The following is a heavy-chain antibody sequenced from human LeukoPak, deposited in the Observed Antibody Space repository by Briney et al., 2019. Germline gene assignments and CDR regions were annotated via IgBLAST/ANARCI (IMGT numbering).Heavy chain of an antibody. CDR2: IYYSGST. D-gene: IGHD6-13*01. V-gene: IGHV4-59*08. J-gene: IGHJ5*02. CDR3: ARRGVGSSWFNWFDP. CDR1: GGSISSYY. Sequence: PSETLSLTCTVPGGSISSYYWSWIRQPPGKGLEWIGYIYYSGSTNYNPSLKSRVTISVDTSKNQFSLKPSSVTAADTAVYYCARRGVGSSWFNWFDPWGQGTLVTVSS.